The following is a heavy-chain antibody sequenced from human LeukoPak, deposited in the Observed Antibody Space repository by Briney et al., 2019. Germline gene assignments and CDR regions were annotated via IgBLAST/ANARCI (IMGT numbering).Heavy chain of an antibody. CDR3: ARSLDTDLRE. CDR2: TYYRSKWSK. D-gene: IGHD5-18*01. Sequence: SQTLTLTCAISGDSVSSNSAAWNWIRQSPSRGLEWLGRTYYRSKWSKDYAVSVKSRITINPDTSNNQLSLQLNPVTPEDTAVYYCARSLDTDLREWGQGTLVTVSS. V-gene: IGHV6-1*01. J-gene: IGHJ4*02. CDR1: GDSVSSNSAA.